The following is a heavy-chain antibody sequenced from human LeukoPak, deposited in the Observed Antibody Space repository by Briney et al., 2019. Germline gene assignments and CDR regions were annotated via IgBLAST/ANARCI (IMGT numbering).Heavy chain of an antibody. CDR3: ARDTDTAMGI. J-gene: IGHJ4*02. D-gene: IGHD5-18*01. Sequence: SETLSLTCAVYGGSFSGYYWSWIRQPPGKGLEWIGEINHSGSTNYNPSLKSRVTISVDTSKNQFSLKLSSVTAADTAVYYCARDTDTAMGIGGQGTLVTVSS. CDR1: GGSFSGYY. CDR2: INHSGST. V-gene: IGHV4-34*01.